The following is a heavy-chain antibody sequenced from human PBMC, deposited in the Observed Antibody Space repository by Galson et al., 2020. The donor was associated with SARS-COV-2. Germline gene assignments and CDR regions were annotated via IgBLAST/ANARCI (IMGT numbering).Heavy chain of an antibody. CDR2: ISYDGSNK. J-gene: IGHJ4*02. Sequence: VRQAPGKGLEWVAVISYDGSNKYYADSVKGRFTISRDNSKNTLYLQMNSLRAEDTAVYYCARFGELLEVDYWGQGTLVTVSS. V-gene: IGHV3-30*03. D-gene: IGHD3-10*01. CDR3: ARFGELLEVDY.